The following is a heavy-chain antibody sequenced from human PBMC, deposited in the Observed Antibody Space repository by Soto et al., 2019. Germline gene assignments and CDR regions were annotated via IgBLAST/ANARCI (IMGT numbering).Heavy chain of an antibody. V-gene: IGHV1-3*01. J-gene: IGHJ6*02. D-gene: IGHD2-15*01. Sequence: ASVKVSCKASGYTFTSYAMHWVRQAPGQRLEWMGWSNAGNGNTKYSQKFQGRVTITRDTSASTAYMELSSLRSEDTAVYYCARWDGGNGYGMDVWGQGTTVTVSS. CDR2: SNAGNGNT. CDR1: GYTFTSYA. CDR3: ARWDGGNGYGMDV.